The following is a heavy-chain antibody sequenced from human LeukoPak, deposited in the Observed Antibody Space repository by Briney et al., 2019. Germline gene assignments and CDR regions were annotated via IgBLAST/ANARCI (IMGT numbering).Heavy chain of an antibody. D-gene: IGHD3-9*01. CDR3: VRSHYDILTGYARESYYYYYYMDV. CDR1: GYTFTAYY. Sequence: ASVKVSCKASGYTFTAYYMHWVRQAPGQGLEWMGWINPNSGVTNYAQKFQGRVTMTRDTSISTAYMELSSLRSEDTAVYYCVRSHYDILTGYARESYYYYYYMDVWGKGTTVTISS. V-gene: IGHV1-2*02. J-gene: IGHJ6*03. CDR2: INPNSGVT.